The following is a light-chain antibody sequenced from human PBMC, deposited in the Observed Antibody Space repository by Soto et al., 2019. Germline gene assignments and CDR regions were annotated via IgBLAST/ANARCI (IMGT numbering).Light chain of an antibody. CDR1: QCIVNY. V-gene: IGKV1-39*01. J-gene: IGKJ1*01. CDR3: QQSETTPWT. CDR2: SAS. Sequence: DIPMTQSPSSLSASVGDRVTISCRASQCIVNYLNWYQHRPGKAPRLLIYSASNLPSGVPSRFTGSGSGTDFTLTISSLQPEDFATYYCQQSETTPWTFGQGTKVEIK.